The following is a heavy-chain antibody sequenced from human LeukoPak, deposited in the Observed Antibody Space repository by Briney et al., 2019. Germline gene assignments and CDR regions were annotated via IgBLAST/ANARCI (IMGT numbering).Heavy chain of an antibody. CDR3: ARDPHYDFWSGYGYYFDY. CDR1: GYTFTSYY. J-gene: IGHJ4*02. D-gene: IGHD3-3*01. Sequence: GASVKVSCKASGYTFTSYYMHWVRQAPGQGLEWMGIINPSGGSTSYAQKFHGRVTMTRDTSTSTVYMELSSLRSEDTAVYYCARDPHYDFWSGYGYYFDYWGQGTLVTVSS. V-gene: IGHV1-46*01. CDR2: INPSGGST.